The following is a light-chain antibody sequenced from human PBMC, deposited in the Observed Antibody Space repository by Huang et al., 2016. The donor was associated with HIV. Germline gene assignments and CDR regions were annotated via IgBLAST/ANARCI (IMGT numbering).Light chain of an antibody. CDR2: DAT. V-gene: IGKV3-11*01. CDR1: QSVGTY. J-gene: IGKJ4*01. CDR3: QQCNNWPPLT. Sequence: EIVLTQSPATLSLSPGERATLSCRASQSVGTYLAWYQQKPGQAPRLLIYDATNRATGIPARCRGRGSGTDFTLTISSLEPEDFAVYYCQQCNNWPPLTFGGGTKVEIK.